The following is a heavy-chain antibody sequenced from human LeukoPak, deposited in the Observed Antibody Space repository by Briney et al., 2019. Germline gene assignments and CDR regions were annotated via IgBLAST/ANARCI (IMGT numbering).Heavy chain of an antibody. Sequence: ASVKVSCKASGGTFSSYAISWVRQAPGQGLEWMGRIIPIFGTANYAQKFQGRVTITTDESTSTAYMELSSLRSEDTAVYYCARNYYDSSGYFDYWGQGTLVTVSP. J-gene: IGHJ4*02. CDR3: ARNYYDSSGYFDY. CDR1: GGTFSSYA. CDR2: IIPIFGTA. D-gene: IGHD3-22*01. V-gene: IGHV1-69*05.